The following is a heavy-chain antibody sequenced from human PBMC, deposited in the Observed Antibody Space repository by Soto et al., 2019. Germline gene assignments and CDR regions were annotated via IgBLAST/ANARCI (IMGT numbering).Heavy chain of an antibody. Sequence: ASMKVSCKASGYTFTSYAMHWVRQAPGQRLEWMGWINAGNGNTKYSQKFQGRVTITRDTSASTAYMELSSLRSEDTAVYYCARAARLRFLEWLSGPFDYWGQGTLVTVSS. CDR2: INAGNGNT. CDR3: ARAARLRFLEWLSGPFDY. J-gene: IGHJ4*02. V-gene: IGHV1-3*01. D-gene: IGHD3-3*01. CDR1: GYTFTSYA.